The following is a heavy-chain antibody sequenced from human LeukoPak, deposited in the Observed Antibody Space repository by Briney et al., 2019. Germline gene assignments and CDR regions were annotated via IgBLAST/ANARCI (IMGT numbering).Heavy chain of an antibody. V-gene: IGHV3-66*01. J-gene: IGHJ4*02. Sequence: GGSLRLSCVASGFIVSTNYMSWVRRAPGKGLEWVAVIFRGDGTYHADSVRGRFTISRDTSKNTVYLHMNSLTAADTAVYYCVKEVPGTTIYDWGQGILVTVSS. CDR2: IFRGDGT. CDR1: GFIVSTNY. CDR3: VKEVPGTTIYD. D-gene: IGHD4-11*01.